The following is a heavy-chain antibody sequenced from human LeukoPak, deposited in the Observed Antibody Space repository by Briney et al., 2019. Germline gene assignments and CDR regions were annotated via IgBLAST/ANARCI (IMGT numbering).Heavy chain of an antibody. CDR2: VFHTGDT. J-gene: IGHJ4*02. CDR1: GDSISSSY. CDR3: ARHPFATPFGR. D-gene: IGHD3-16*01. Sequence: SSETLSLTCTVSGDSISSSYWSWIRQPPGKGLEWIGYVFHTGDTNSNPSLKSRVTVSLDTSKRQVSLRLTSVTAADTAVYYCARHPFATPFGRWGRGILVTVSS. V-gene: IGHV4-59*08.